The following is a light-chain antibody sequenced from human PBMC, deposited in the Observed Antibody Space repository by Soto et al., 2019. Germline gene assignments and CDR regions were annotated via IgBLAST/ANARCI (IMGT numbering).Light chain of an antibody. V-gene: IGKV3-20*01. CDR3: QPHGSSPLT. CDR1: QSVSSSY. CDR2: GAS. J-gene: IGKJ4*02. Sequence: EIVLTQSPGTLSLSPGERATLSCRASQSVSSSYLAWYQQKPGQAPRLLIYGASSRATGIPDRFSGSGSGTHFTLTSIRLEPEDFAVYYCQPHGSSPLTCGGGTKVEIK.